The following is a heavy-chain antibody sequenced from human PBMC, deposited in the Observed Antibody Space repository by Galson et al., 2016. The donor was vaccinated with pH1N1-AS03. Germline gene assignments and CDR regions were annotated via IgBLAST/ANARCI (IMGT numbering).Heavy chain of an antibody. Sequence: SVKVSCKASGGTFSSYAISWVRQAPGQGLEWMGGIIAMFGTANYAQKVQGRVTITADKSTSTAYMALSSLRSEDTAVYYCARDANYDFWSGHDAFDIWGQGTMVTVSS. D-gene: IGHD3-3*01. J-gene: IGHJ3*02. V-gene: IGHV1-69*06. CDR1: GGTFSSYA. CDR3: ARDANYDFWSGHDAFDI. CDR2: IIAMFGTA.